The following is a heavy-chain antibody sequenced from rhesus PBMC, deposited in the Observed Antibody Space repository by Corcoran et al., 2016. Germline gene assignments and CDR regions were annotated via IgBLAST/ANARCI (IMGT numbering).Heavy chain of an antibody. Sequence: QVQLQESGPGLVKPSETLSLTCAVSCYSISSNYWSWIRQPPGKGLEGIGYIYGSSGRTYYNPSLKSRVTISTDTAKNQFSLKLSSVTAADTAVYYCARDLIAAGPNYWGQGVLVTVSS. CDR1: CYSISSNY. J-gene: IGHJ4*01. D-gene: IGHD6-13*01. CDR3: ARDLIAAGPNY. CDR2: IYGSSGRT. V-gene: IGHV4-147*01.